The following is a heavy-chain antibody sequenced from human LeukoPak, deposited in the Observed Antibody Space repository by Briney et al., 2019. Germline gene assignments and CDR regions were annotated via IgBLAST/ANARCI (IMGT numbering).Heavy chain of an antibody. Sequence: GGSLRLSCAASGFTFSSYAMSWVRQAPGKGLEWVSAISGSGGSTYYADSVKGRFTISRDNSKNTLYLQMNSLRAEDTAVYYCARDPGHHSNHYYFDYWGQGTLVTVSS. CDR2: ISGSGGST. D-gene: IGHD4-11*01. CDR1: GFTFSSYA. CDR3: ARDPGHHSNHYYFDY. J-gene: IGHJ4*02. V-gene: IGHV3-23*01.